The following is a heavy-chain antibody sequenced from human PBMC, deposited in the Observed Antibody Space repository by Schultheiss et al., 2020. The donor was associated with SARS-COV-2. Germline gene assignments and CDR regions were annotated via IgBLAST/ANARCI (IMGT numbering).Heavy chain of an antibody. CDR1: GFTVSSNY. V-gene: IGHV3-21*01. CDR3: ARLLGIAARRVFDY. D-gene: IGHD6-6*01. CDR2: ISSSSSYI. Sequence: GGSLRLSCVASGFTVSSNYMSWVRQAPGKGLEWVSSISSSSSYIYYADSVKGRFTISRDNAKNSLYLQMNSLRAEDTAVYYCARLLGIAARRVFDYWGQGTLVTVSS. J-gene: IGHJ4*02.